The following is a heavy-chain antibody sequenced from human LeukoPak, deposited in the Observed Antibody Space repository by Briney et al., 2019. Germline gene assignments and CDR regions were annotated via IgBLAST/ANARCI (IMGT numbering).Heavy chain of an antibody. CDR3: ARGGGSYPFFDY. J-gene: IGHJ4*02. CDR2: IGNSGTTI. V-gene: IGHV3-48*03. D-gene: IGHD1-26*01. Sequence: GGSLRLSCAASGFNFCFYEMNWVRQAPGKGLEWVAYIGNSGTTIYYADSVKGRFTISRDNTKNSLYLQMNSLRAEDTAVYYCARGGGSYPFFDYWGQGTLVTVSS. CDR1: GFNFCFYE.